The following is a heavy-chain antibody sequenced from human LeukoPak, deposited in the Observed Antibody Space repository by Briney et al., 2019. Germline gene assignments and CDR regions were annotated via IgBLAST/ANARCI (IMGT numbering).Heavy chain of an antibody. CDR3: ARGEVRCSSTSCYVGWFDP. V-gene: IGHV4-34*01. CDR1: GGSFSGYY. CDR2: INHSGST. Sequence: SETLSLTCAVYGGSFSGYYWSWIRQPPGKGLEWTGEINHSGSTNYNPSLKSRVTISVDTSKNQFSLKLSSVTAADTAVYYCARGEVRCSSTSCYVGWFDPWGQGTLVTVSS. J-gene: IGHJ5*02. D-gene: IGHD2-2*01.